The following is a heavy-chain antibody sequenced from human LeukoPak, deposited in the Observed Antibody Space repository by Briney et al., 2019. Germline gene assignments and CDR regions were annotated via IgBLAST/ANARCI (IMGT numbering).Heavy chain of an antibody. CDR1: GYTFTSYY. CDR2: INPNSGGT. CDR3: ATPREQWLQYAFDI. Sequence: ASVKVSCKASGYTFTSYYMHWVRQAPGQGLEWMGWINPNSGGTNYAQKFQGRVTMTRDTSISTAYMELSRLRSDDTAVYYCATPREQWLQYAFDIWGQGTMVTVSS. J-gene: IGHJ3*02. V-gene: IGHV1-2*02. D-gene: IGHD6-19*01.